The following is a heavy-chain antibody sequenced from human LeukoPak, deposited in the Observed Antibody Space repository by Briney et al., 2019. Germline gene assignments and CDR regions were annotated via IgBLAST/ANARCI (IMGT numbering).Heavy chain of an antibody. CDR2: IRSKANSYAT. D-gene: IGHD2-15*01. Sequence: GGSLRLSCAASGFTFSGSAMHWVRQASGKGLEWVGRIRSKANSYATAYAASVKGRFTISRDDSKNTAYLQMNSLKTEDTAVYYCTRLGSGGWELLGQNWFDPWGQGTLVTVSS. CDR3: TRLGSGGWELLGQNWFDP. CDR1: GFTFSGSA. V-gene: IGHV3-73*01. J-gene: IGHJ5*02.